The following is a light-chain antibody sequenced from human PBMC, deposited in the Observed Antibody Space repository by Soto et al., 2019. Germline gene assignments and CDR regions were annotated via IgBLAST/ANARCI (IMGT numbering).Light chain of an antibody. CDR1: QSISNH. Sequence: DIQITHSPSSLSASVEDRGIITCRASQSISNHLNWYQQKPGKAPKLLIFAASSLQSGVPSRFSGSRSGPDFTLTISSLQPEDFATYYCQQANSFPINCGQGTRLAIK. CDR2: AAS. V-gene: IGKV1-39*01. CDR3: QQANSFPIN. J-gene: IGKJ5*01.